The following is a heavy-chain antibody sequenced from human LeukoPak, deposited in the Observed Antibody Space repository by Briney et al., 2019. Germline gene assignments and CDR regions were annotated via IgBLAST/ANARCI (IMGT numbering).Heavy chain of an antibody. CDR1: GFTFSTSV. J-gene: IGHJ4*02. Sequence: PGGSLRLSCAASGFTFSTSVMSWVRQAPGKGLEWVSTFSGSSGNTYYADSVKGQFTISRDNSKNTLYLQMNSLRAEDTAVYYCARRITVGTRYFDYWGQGTLVTVSS. D-gene: IGHD4-23*01. V-gene: IGHV3-23*01. CDR3: ARRITVGTRYFDY. CDR2: FSGSSGNT.